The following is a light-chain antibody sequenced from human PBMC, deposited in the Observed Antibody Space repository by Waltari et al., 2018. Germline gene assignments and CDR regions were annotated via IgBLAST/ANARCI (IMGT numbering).Light chain of an antibody. CDR1: SSDVGSYNL. CDR2: ADS. Sequence: QSALTQPASVSGSPGQSITISCTGTSSDVGSYNLVSWYQQHPGRAPKLMIYADSKLPSGVYGRFAGSKSGNTASLTISGLQAEDEADYYCSSYAGFSTVVFGGGTKLTVL. V-gene: IGLV2-23*01. J-gene: IGLJ2*01. CDR3: SSYAGFSTVV.